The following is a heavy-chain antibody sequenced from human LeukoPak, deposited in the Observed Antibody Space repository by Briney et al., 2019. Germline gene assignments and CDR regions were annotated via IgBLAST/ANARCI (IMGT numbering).Heavy chain of an antibody. D-gene: IGHD1-26*01. CDR3: ARVEVGPTYFDI. CDR1: GFTFRYYW. Sequence: GGSLRLSCAASGFTFRYYWIHWVRQVPGKGLVWLSRINTDGSHTNYADSVKDRFTMSRDNAKNTVHLQMNSLTAEDTAVYYCARVEVGPTYFDIWGQGTLVTVSS. CDR2: INTDGSHT. J-gene: IGHJ4*02. V-gene: IGHV3-74*01.